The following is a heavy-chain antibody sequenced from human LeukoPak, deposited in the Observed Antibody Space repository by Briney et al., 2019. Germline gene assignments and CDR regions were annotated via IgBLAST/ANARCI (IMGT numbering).Heavy chain of an antibody. CDR1: GYTFTSYY. Sequence: ASVKVSCKASGYTFTSYYMHWVRQAPRQGLEWMGIINPSGGSTSYAQKFQGRVTMTRDTSTSTVYMELSSLRSEDTAVYYCARASGSYHYYMDVWGKGTTVTVSS. CDR3: ARASGSYHYYMDV. V-gene: IGHV1-46*03. CDR2: INPSGGST. D-gene: IGHD3-10*01. J-gene: IGHJ6*03.